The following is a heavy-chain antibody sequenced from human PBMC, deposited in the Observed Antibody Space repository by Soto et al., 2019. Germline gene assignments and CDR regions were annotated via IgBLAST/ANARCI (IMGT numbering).Heavy chain of an antibody. Sequence: SETLSLTCTVAGGSTSSGGYYWSWIRQHPGKGLEWIGYIYYSGSTYYNPSLKSRVTISVDTSKNQFSLKLSSVTAADTAVYYCARGHSIYSNPLDYWGQGTLVTVSS. CDR3: ARGHSIYSNPLDY. CDR2: IYYSGST. J-gene: IGHJ4*02. D-gene: IGHD4-4*01. V-gene: IGHV4-31*03. CDR1: GGSTSSGGYY.